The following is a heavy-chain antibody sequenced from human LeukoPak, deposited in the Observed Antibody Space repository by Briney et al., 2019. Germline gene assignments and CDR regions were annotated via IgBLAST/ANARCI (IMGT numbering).Heavy chain of an antibody. CDR1: GGTFSSYA. J-gene: IGHJ4*02. V-gene: IGHV1-69*13. D-gene: IGHD6-6*01. CDR2: IIPIFGTA. CDR3: ARDPPGRPYSSSSYG. Sequence: ASVKVSCKASGGTFSSYAISWVRQAPGQGLEWMGGIIPIFGTANYAQKFQGRVTITADESTSTAYMELSSLRAEDTAVYYCARDPPGRPYSSSSYGWGQGTLVTVSS.